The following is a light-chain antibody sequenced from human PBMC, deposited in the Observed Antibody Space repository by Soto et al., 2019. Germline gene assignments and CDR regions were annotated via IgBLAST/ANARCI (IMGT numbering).Light chain of an antibody. V-gene: IGLV1-40*01. CDR3: QSYDSSLSGYV. CDR1: SSNIGAGYE. Sequence: QPVLTQPPSVSEAPGQRVTISCTGSSSNIGAGYEAHWYQQVPGTAPKLLIYENNNRPSGVPDRFSGSKSGTSASLAITGLQAEDVAEYYCQSYDSSLSGYVFGTGTKLTVL. J-gene: IGLJ1*01. CDR2: ENN.